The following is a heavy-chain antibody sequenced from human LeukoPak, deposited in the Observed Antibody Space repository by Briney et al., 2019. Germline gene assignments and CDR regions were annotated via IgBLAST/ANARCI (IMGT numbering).Heavy chain of an antibody. CDR1: GFTFSSYW. CDR2: IKQDGSEK. Sequence: GGSLRLSCAASGFTFSSYWMSWVRQAPGKGLEWVANIKQDGSEKYYVDSVRGRFTISRDNAKSSLYLQMNSLRAEDTAVYYCARDNSLRRCDFWSGYEKRSNWLDPWGQGTLVTVSS. D-gene: IGHD3-3*01. CDR3: ARDNSLRRCDFWSGYEKRSNWLDP. J-gene: IGHJ5*02. V-gene: IGHV3-7*03.